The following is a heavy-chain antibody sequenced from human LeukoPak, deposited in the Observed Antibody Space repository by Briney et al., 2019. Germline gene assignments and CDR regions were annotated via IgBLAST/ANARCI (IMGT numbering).Heavy chain of an antibody. CDR2: IYHSGST. Sequence: SETLSLTCAVSGGSISSSNWWSWVRQPPGKGLEWIGEIYHSGSTNYNPSLKSRVTISVDTPKNQFSLKLSSVTAADTAVYYCARVSTGDAFDIWGQGTMVTVSS. CDR3: ARVSTGDAFDI. CDR1: GGSISSSNW. D-gene: IGHD2-2*01. V-gene: IGHV4-4*02. J-gene: IGHJ3*02.